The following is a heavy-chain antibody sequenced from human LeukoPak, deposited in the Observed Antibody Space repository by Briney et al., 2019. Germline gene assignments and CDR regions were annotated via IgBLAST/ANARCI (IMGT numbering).Heavy chain of an antibody. CDR1: GGSISGYY. CDR3: TRGQDGYDDY. D-gene: IGHD5-24*01. V-gene: IGHV4-4*07. J-gene: IGHJ4*02. Sequence: SETLSLTCTVSGGSISGYYWNWLRQPAGKGLEWLGRIYVSESTNYNPSLKSRVTMSVDTSKNQFSLKMSSVTAADTAVYYCTRGQDGYDDYWGQGTLVTVSS. CDR2: IYVSEST.